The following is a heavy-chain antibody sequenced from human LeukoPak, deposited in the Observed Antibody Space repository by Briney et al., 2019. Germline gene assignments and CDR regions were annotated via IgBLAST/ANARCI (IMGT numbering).Heavy chain of an antibody. J-gene: IGHJ4*02. CDR3: AKGRRYSSSWYDY. CDR2: ISGEGGST. D-gene: IGHD6-13*01. V-gene: IGHV3-43*02. CDR1: GFTFDDFA. Sequence: PAGSLRLSCAASGFTFDDFAMHWLRQAPGKGLEWVSLISGEGGSTYYADSVKGRSTISRDNSKNSLYLQMNTLRSEDTALYYCAKGRRYSSSWYDYWGQGTLVTVSS.